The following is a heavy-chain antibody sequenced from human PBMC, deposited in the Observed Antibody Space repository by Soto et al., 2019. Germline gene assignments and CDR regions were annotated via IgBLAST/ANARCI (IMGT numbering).Heavy chain of an antibody. CDR3: ARGQEGVVATH. V-gene: IGHV4-34*01. J-gene: IGHJ4*02. D-gene: IGHD5-12*01. CDR2: IKDGGST. CDR1: GGSLSGYY. Sequence: QVQLQKWGAGLLKPSETLSLTCAVNGGSLSGYYWSWIRQPPGKGLEWIGEIKDGGSTNYSPSLKSRAPISTDTSNNQFSLRLNSVTAADTAVYYCARGQEGVVATHWDQGTLVTVSS.